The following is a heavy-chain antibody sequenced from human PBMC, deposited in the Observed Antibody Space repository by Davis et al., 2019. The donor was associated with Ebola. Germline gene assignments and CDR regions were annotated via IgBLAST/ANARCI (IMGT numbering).Heavy chain of an antibody. D-gene: IGHD2-15*01. CDR1: GFTFSSYA. Sequence: GESLKISCAASGFTFSSYAMSWLRQAPGKGLEWVSAISGSGGSTYYADSVKGRFTISRDNSKNTLYLQMNSLRAEDTAVYYCAKLVVVVAATPEYWGRGTLVTVSS. J-gene: IGHJ4*02. CDR2: ISGSGGST. V-gene: IGHV3-23*01. CDR3: AKLVVVVAATPEY.